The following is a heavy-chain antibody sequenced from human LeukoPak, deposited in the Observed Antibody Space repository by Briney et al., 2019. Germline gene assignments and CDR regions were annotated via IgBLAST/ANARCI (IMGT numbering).Heavy chain of an antibody. V-gene: IGHV4-34*01. CDR3: ARATAMDYYYYGMDV. CDR1: GGSFSGYY. J-gene: IGHJ6*02. CDR2: INHSGST. D-gene: IGHD5-18*01. Sequence: SETLSLTCAVYGGSFSGYYWSWIRQPPGKGLEWIGKINHSGSTNYNPSLKSRVTISVDTSKNQFSLKLSSVTAADTAVYYCARATAMDYYYYGMDVWGQGTTVTDSS.